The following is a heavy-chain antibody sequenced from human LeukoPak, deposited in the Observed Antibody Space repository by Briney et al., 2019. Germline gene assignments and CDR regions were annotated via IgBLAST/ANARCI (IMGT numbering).Heavy chain of an antibody. CDR1: GGTFSSYA. J-gene: IGHJ3*02. CDR2: IIPIFGTA. V-gene: IGHV1-69*05. CDR3: ASAIVAVDALDI. Sequence: ASVKVSCKASGGTFSSYAISWVRQAPGQGLEWMGGIIPIFGTANYAQKFQGRVTITTDESTSTAYMELSSLRSEDTAVYYCASAIVAVDALDIWGQGTMVTVSS. D-gene: IGHD5-12*01.